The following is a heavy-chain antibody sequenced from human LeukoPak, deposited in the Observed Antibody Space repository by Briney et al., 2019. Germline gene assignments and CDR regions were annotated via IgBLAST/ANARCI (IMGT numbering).Heavy chain of an antibody. CDR2: ISGSGGST. D-gene: IGHD2-2*01. J-gene: IGHJ4*02. CDR1: GFTFSSYA. CDR3: APREVPAALDY. Sequence: HPGGSLRLSCAASGFTFSSYAMSWVRQAPGKGLEWVSAISGSGGSTYYADSVKGRFTISRDNSRNTLYLQMNSLRAEGTAVYYCAPREVPAALDYWGQGTLVTVSS. V-gene: IGHV3-23*01.